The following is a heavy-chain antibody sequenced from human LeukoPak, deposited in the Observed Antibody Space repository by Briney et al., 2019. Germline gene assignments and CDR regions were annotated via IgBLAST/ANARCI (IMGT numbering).Heavy chain of an antibody. Sequence: SGGSLRLSCAASGFTFSSYGMHWVRQAPGKGLEWVAVISYDGSNKYYADSVKGRFTISRDNSKNTLYLQMNSLRAEDTAVYYCANGPADFWSGYYDFDYWGQGTLVTVSS. CDR3: ANGPADFWSGYYDFDY. D-gene: IGHD3-3*01. J-gene: IGHJ4*02. CDR2: ISYDGSNK. V-gene: IGHV3-30*18. CDR1: GFTFSSYG.